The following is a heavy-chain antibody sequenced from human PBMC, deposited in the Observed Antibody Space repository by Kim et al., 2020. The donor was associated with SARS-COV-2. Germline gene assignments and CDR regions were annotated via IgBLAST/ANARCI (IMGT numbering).Heavy chain of an antibody. D-gene: IGHD3-16*02. CDR1: GGSISSSSYY. CDR3: ARPVSALGELSS. Sequence: SETLSLTCTVSGGSISSSSYYWGWIRQPPGKGLEGIGSIYYSGSTYYNPSLKSRVTISVDTSKNQFSLKLSSVTAADTAVYYCARPVSALGELSSWGQGTLVTVSS. V-gene: IGHV4-39*01. CDR2: IYYSGST. J-gene: IGHJ4*02.